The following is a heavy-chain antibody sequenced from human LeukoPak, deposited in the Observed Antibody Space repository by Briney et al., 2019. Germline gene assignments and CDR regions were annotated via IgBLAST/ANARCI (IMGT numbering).Heavy chain of an antibody. Sequence: GGSLRLSCAASGFTVSSNYMSWVRQAPGKGLEWVGRTRNKANSYTTEYAASVKGRFTISRDDSKNSLYLQMNSLKTEDTAVYYCAVGYCSSTSCYNWGQGTLVTVSS. CDR1: GFTVSSNY. D-gene: IGHD2-2*02. CDR2: TRNKANSYTT. V-gene: IGHV3-72*01. CDR3: AVGYCSSTSCYN. J-gene: IGHJ4*02.